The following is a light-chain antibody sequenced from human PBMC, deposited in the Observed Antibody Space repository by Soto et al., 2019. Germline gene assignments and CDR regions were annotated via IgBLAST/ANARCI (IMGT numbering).Light chain of an antibody. CDR3: QQYNDYPYT. CDR2: KAS. Sequence: DIQMTQSPSTLSASVGDSVTITCRASQSISSWLAWYQQKPGRAPKLLIYKASSIKSGVPSRFSGSGSGTEFTLTISSLQPDDFATYYCQQYNDYPYTFGQGTKLEIK. CDR1: QSISSW. V-gene: IGKV1-5*03. J-gene: IGKJ2*01.